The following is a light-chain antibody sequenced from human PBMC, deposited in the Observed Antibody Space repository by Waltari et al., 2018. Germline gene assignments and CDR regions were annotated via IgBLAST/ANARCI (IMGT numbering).Light chain of an antibody. CDR3: LQYNNDPWT. CDR1: QAISIY. J-gene: IGKJ1*01. CDR2: AAS. Sequence: DIQMTQSPSSLSASVGDRVPLTCRASQAISIYLSWYQQKPGNPPKSLIYAASSLESGVPSRLSGSGYGTDFTLTISSLQPEDFATYYCLQYNNDPWTFGQGTKVEIK. V-gene: IGKV1-17*01.